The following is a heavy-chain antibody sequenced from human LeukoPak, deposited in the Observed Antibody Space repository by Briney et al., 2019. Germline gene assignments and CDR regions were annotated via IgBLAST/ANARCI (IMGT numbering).Heavy chain of an antibody. D-gene: IGHD3/OR15-3a*01. CDR1: GGSFSGYY. V-gene: IGHV4-34*01. CDR2: INHSGST. J-gene: IGHJ4*02. CDR3: VKTGWTGFDY. Sequence: PSETLSLTCAVYGGSFSGYYWSWIRQPPGKGLEWIGEINHSGSTNYNPSLKSRVTISVDTSKNQFSLKLSSVTAADTAVYYCVKTGWTGFDYWGQGTLVTVSS.